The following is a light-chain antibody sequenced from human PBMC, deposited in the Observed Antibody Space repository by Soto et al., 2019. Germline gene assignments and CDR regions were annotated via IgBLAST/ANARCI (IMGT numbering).Light chain of an antibody. V-gene: IGLV1-44*01. Sequence: QSVLTQPPSASGTPGQTVTISCSGSSSNIGTSSVHWYKHLPGTAPKPLIYTNDQRPSGVPDRFSGSKSVTSASLAISGLQSEEEADYYCAVWDDSLNGHVFGAGTKVTVL. CDR1: SSNIGTSS. J-gene: IGLJ1*01. CDR3: AVWDDSLNGHV. CDR2: TND.